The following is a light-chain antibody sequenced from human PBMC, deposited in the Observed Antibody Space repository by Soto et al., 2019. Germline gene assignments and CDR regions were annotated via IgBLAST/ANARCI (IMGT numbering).Light chain of an antibody. CDR3: FSFASSRTYV. CDR1: SRDVGSSNL. CDR2: EGS. Sequence: QSALTQPASVSGSPGQSITISCTGTSRDVGSSNLVSWYQQHPGKAPKVMIFEGSQRPSGVSHRFSGSKSGNTASLTISGLQAEDEADYYCFSFASSRTYVFGTATKLTVL. J-gene: IGLJ1*01. V-gene: IGLV2-23*01.